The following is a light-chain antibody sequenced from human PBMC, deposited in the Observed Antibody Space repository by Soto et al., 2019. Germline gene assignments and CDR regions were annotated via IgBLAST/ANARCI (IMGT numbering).Light chain of an antibody. CDR2: GAS. J-gene: IGKJ1*01. Sequence: EIVLTQSPGTLSLSPGERATLSCRASLSVSSSYLAWYQQKPGQAPRLLIYGASSRATGIPDRFSGSGSGTDFTLTISRLEPEDFAVYYCQPYGSSPWTFGQGTKVEIK. CDR3: QPYGSSPWT. V-gene: IGKV3-20*01. CDR1: LSVSSSY.